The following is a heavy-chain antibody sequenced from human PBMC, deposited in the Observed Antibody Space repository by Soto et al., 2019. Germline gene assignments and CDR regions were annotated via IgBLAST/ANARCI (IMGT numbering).Heavy chain of an antibody. CDR3: ARAHGEFPYYYYVMEV. Sequence: EASVKVSSKTSGYTFSDYAISWVRQAPGQGLEWMGGIIPIFGTANYAQKFQGRVTITADESTSTAYMELSSLRSEDTAVYYCARAHGEFPYYYYVMEVLVQGSTVTGTS. V-gene: IGHV1-69*13. J-gene: IGHJ6*01. D-gene: IGHD4-17*01. CDR2: IIPIFGTA. CDR1: GYTFSDYA.